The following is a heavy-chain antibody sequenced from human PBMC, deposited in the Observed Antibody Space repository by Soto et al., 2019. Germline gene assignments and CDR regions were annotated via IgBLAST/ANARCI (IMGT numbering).Heavy chain of an antibody. D-gene: IGHD3-3*01. CDR3: ARGPHVRVLEWLRKVEFDY. Sequence: VSVHVSCKASGHTFTSSGISWVRQAPGQGIQWMGWISAYNXNINYAQKPQGRVIITTHTSTRTAYMELRSLRSDDTAVYYCARGPHVRVLEWLRKVEFDYGRQGTLVTVSS. CDR2: ISAYNXNI. J-gene: IGHJ4*02. V-gene: IGHV1-18*04. CDR1: GHTFTSSG.